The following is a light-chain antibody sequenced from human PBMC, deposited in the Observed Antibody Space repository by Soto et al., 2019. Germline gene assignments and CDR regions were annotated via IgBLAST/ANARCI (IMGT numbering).Light chain of an antibody. Sequence: ESVLTQSPGTLSLSPGERATLSCRASQSVSSSYLAWYQQKPVQAPRLLVYGASSRATGIPDRFSGSGSETDFTLTISRLEPEDFSVYYCQQYGSSRTFGQGTKVEIK. CDR3: QQYGSSRT. J-gene: IGKJ1*01. CDR1: QSVSSSY. CDR2: GAS. V-gene: IGKV3-20*01.